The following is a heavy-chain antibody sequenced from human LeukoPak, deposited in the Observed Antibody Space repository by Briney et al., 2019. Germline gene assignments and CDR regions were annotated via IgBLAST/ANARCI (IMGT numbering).Heavy chain of an antibody. CDR3: AKHRYDNSGYHLDY. D-gene: IGHD3-22*01. V-gene: IGHV4-59*08. CDR1: VGSVSRFY. CDR2: IYYNGST. J-gene: IGHJ4*02. Sequence: SETLSLTCSFSVGSVSRFYWSWIRQPPGKGLEGLGYIYYNGSTNYNPSLKSRVTISVDTSKNQFSLKLSSVPAADTAVYYCAKHRYDNSGYHLDYWGQGTLVTVSS.